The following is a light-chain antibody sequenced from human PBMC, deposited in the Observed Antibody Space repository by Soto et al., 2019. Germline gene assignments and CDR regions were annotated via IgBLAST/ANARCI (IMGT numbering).Light chain of an antibody. CDR3: QQFGSSPLT. Sequence: EIVLTQSPGTLSLSPGERATLSCRASQSVSSSYLAWYQQKPGQAPRLLIYGASSRATGFPDRFSGSGSGTDFTLTISRLEPEDSAVYYCQQFGSSPLTFGGGTKVEIK. J-gene: IGKJ4*01. CDR2: GAS. V-gene: IGKV3-20*01. CDR1: QSVSSSY.